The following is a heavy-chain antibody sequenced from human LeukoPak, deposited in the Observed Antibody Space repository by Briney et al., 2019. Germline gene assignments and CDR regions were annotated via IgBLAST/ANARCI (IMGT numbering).Heavy chain of an antibody. V-gene: IGHV3-23*01. CDR3: AELPYCSSTSCYSFDY. CDR2: ISGSGGST. J-gene: IGHJ4*02. D-gene: IGHD2-2*02. CDR1: GFTFSSYA. Sequence: TGGSLRLSCAASGFTFSSYAMSWVRQAPGKGLEWVSAISGSGGSTYYADSVKGRFTISRDNSKNTLYLQMNSLRAEDTAVYYCAELPYCSSTSCYSFDYWGQGTLVTVSS.